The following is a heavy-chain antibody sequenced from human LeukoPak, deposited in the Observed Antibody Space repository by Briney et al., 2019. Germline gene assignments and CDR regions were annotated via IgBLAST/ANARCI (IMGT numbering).Heavy chain of an antibody. CDR1: GGSVSSGSYY. Sequence: PSETLSLTCTVSGGSVSSGSYYWSWIRQPPGKGLEWIGYIYYSGSTNYNPSLKSRVTMSVDTSKNQFSLKLSSVTAADTAVYYCARADCSGGSCYAFDMWGKGIMVTVSS. CDR3: ARADCSGGSCYAFDM. J-gene: IGHJ3*02. D-gene: IGHD2-15*01. V-gene: IGHV4-61*01. CDR2: IYYSGST.